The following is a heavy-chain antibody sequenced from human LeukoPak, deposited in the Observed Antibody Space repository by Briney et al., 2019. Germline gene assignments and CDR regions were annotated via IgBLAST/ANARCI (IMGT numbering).Heavy chain of an antibody. V-gene: IGHV3-9*01. D-gene: IGHD3-10*01. CDR1: GFTFDDYA. CDR2: ISWNSGSI. Sequence: PGGSLRLSCAASGFTFDDYAMHWVRQAPGKGLEWVSGISWNSGSIGYVDSVKGRFTISRDIAENSLFLQLNNLRVDDTALYYCARGSTMDYYTFDIWGQGTLVTVSS. CDR3: ARGSTMDYYTFDI. J-gene: IGHJ3*02.